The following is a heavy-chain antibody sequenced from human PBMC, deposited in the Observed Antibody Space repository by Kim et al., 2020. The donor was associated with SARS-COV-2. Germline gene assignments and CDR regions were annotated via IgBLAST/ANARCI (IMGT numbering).Heavy chain of an antibody. V-gene: IGHV1-69*13. CDR1: GGTFSSYA. Sequence: SVKVSCKASGGTFSSYAISWVRQAPGQGLEWMGGIIPIFGTANYAQKFQGRVTITADESTSTAYMELSSLRSEDTAVYYCARVGWGELVFGYLGFDPWGQGTLVTVSS. J-gene: IGHJ5*02. D-gene: IGHD1-26*01. CDR2: IIPIFGTA. CDR3: ARVGWGELVFGYLGFDP.